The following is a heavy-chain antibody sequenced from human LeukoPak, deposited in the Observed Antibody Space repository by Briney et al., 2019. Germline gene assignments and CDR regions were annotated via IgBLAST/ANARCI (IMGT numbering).Heavy chain of an antibody. CDR3: ARGGLTITMFGVPIIRNSDY. V-gene: IGHV3-21*01. J-gene: IGHJ4*02. CDR2: ISTSGGLSSV. D-gene: IGHD3-3*01. Sequence: PGGSLRLSCAASGFIFSSFSVNWVRQAPGKGLEWVSSISTSGGLSSVYYADSVKGRFTISRDNAKNSLFLQMNSLGAEDTAVYYCARGGLTITMFGVPIIRNSDYWGQGTLVTVSS. CDR1: GFIFSSFS.